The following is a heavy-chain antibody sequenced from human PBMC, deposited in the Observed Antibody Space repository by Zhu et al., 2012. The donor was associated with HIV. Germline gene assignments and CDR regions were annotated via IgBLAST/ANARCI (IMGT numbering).Heavy chain of an antibody. CDR3: ANLVNYYGSGSLI. J-gene: IGHJ3*02. CDR2: IYHSGST. V-gene: IGHV4-38-2*02. D-gene: IGHD3-10*01. CDR1: GYSISSGYY. Sequence: QVQLQESGPGLVKPSETLSLTCTVSGYSISSGYYWGWIRQPPGKGLEWIGSIYHSGSTYYNPSLKSRVTISVDTSKNQFSLKLSSVTAADTAVYYCANLVNYYGSGSLIWGQGTMVTVSS.